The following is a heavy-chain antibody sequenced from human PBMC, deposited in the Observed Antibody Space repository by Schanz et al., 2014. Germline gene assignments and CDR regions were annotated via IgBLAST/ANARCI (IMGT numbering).Heavy chain of an antibody. CDR2: SNSVGSNT. Sequence: EVHLLESGGGLVQPGGSLRLSCAASGFSFGTYAMSWVRQAPGKGLLWVARSNSVGSNTDYADSVKGRFTISRDNSKNTLDLQMNSLRAEDTAIYYCARDAPCPIDLWGRGTLITVSS. CDR1: GFSFGTYA. CDR3: ARDAPCPIDL. V-gene: IGHV3-23*01. J-gene: IGHJ2*01.